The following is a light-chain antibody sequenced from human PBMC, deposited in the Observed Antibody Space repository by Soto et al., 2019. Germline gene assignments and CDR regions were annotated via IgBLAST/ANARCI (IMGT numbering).Light chain of an antibody. CDR1: QSVSSNH. V-gene: IGKV3-20*01. CDR2: GAS. J-gene: IGKJ2*01. CDR3: QQYGSSTYT. Sequence: EIVLTQAPGSLSLSPRERATLSCRASQSVSSNHLAWYQQKPGQAPSLLIYGASRRATGIPDRFSGSGSGTEFTLTISRLEPEDFAVYYCQQYGSSTYTFVQGTKVEIK.